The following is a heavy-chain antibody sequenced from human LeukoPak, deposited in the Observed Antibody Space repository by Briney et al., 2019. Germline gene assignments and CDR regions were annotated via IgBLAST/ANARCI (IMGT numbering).Heavy chain of an antibody. CDR2: IYHSGST. J-gene: IGHJ4*02. Sequence: PSETLSLTCTVSGYSISSGYYWGWIRQPPGKGLEWTGSIYHSGSTYYNPSLKSRVTISVDTSKNQFSLKLSSVTAADTAVYYCASSDGDLSFDYWGQGTLVTVSS. D-gene: IGHD4-17*01. CDR3: ASSDGDLSFDY. V-gene: IGHV4-38-2*02. CDR1: GYSISSGYY.